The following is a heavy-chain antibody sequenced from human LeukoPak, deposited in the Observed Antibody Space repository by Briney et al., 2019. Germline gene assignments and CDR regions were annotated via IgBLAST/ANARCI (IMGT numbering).Heavy chain of an antibody. Sequence: PGGSLRLSYAASGFTFSSYAMSWVRQPPGKGLEWVASFDGNAHGTYFADSVKGRCTISSDNSKNTVYLQMNSLRADDTAIYYCAKARIIGVGWAQFDSWGQGSLVTVSS. V-gene: IGHV3-23*01. J-gene: IGHJ4*02. D-gene: IGHD2-21*01. CDR3: AKARIIGVGWAQFDS. CDR2: FDGNAHGT. CDR1: GFTFSSYA.